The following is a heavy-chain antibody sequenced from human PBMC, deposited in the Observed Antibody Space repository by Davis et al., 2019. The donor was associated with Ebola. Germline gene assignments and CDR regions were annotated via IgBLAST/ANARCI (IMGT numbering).Heavy chain of an antibody. CDR3: AKVEVAGH. V-gene: IGHV3-30*02. Sequence: GESLKISCAASGCTLSSNAMHWVRQAPGKGLEWVAFIRYDGSNKYYADSVKCRFTISRDNSKNTLYLQMNSLRAEDTDVYYCAKVEVAGHWGQGTLVTVSS. J-gene: IGHJ4*02. CDR1: GCTLSSNA. D-gene: IGHD6-19*01. CDR2: IRYDGSNK.